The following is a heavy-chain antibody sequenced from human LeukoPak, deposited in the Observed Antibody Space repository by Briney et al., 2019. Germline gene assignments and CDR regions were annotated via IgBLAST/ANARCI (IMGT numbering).Heavy chain of an antibody. Sequence: ASVKVSCKASGYTFTSYGISWVRQAPGQGLEWMGWISAYNGNTNYAQKLQGRVTMTTDTSTSTAYMELRSLRSDDTAAYYCARDRGYGSREAFDIWGQGTMVTVSS. CDR2: ISAYNGNT. CDR3: ARDRGYGSREAFDI. V-gene: IGHV1-18*01. J-gene: IGHJ3*02. CDR1: GYTFTSYG. D-gene: IGHD3-10*01.